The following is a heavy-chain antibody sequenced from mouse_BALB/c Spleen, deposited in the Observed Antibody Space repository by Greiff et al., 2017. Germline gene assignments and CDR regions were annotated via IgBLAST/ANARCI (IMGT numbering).Heavy chain of an antibody. CDR3: ARHGGYYGSSYASFDY. V-gene: IGHV5-12-2*01. J-gene: IGHJ2*01. CDR1: GFTFSSYT. CDR2: ISNGGGST. Sequence: EVKLVESGGGLVQPGGSLKLSCAASGFTFSSYTMSWVRQTPEKRLEWVAYISNGGGSTYYPDTVKGRFTISRDNAKNTLYLQMSSLKSEDTAMYYCARHGGYYGSSYASFDYWGQGTTLTVSS. D-gene: IGHD1-1*01.